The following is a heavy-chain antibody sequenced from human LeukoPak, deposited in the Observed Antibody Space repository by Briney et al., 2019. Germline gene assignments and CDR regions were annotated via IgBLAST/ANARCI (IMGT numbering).Heavy chain of an antibody. D-gene: IGHD6-19*01. CDR3: ARVISGWYQAGNY. CDR2: IKQDGSEK. CDR1: GFTFSSYW. J-gene: IGHJ4*02. Sequence: GGSLRLSCAASGFTFSSYWMSWVRQAPGKGLEWVANIKQDGSEKYYVNSVKGRFTISRDNAKNSLYLQMNSLRAEDTAVYYCARVISGWYQAGNYWGQGTLVTVSS. V-gene: IGHV3-7*01.